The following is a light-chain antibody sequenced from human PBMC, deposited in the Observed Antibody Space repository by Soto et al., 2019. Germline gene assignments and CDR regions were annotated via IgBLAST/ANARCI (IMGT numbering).Light chain of an antibody. CDR2: DAS. CDR3: QQYGAAPFA. V-gene: IGKV3-20*01. CDR1: QAVRNTY. J-gene: IGKJ3*01. Sequence: VLTQSPGTLSLSPGERATLSCRASQAVRNTYLAWYQQKPGQAPRLLIFDASTRASGIPDRFGGSGSGTDFTLTISRLEPEDVAVYYCQQYGAAPFAFGPGTRVDIK.